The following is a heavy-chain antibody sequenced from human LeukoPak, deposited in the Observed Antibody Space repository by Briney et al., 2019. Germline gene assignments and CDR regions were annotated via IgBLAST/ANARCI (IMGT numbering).Heavy chain of an antibody. D-gene: IGHD2-21*01. V-gene: IGHV4-39*01. CDR3: ARSCCGGAAAGWFDP. CDR1: GGSISSSSYY. J-gene: IGHJ5*02. CDR2: IYYSGST. Sequence: PSETLSLTCTVSGGSISSSSYYWGWIRQPPGKELEWIGSIYYSGSTYYNPSLKSRVTISVDTSKNQFSLKLSSVTAADTAVYYCARSCCGGAAAGWFDPWGQGTLVTVSS.